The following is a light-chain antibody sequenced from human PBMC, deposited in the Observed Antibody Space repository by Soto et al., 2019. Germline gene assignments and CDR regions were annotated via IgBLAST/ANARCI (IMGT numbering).Light chain of an antibody. J-gene: IGLJ2*01. Sequence: QSALTQPASVSGSPGQSITISCTGTSSDIGAYNFDSWYQQHPGKAPKLMLYDVNIRPSGVSNRFSGSKSGNTASLTISGLQAEDEADYYFTSWTTSSTMIFGGGTKVTVL. CDR2: DVN. V-gene: IGLV2-14*03. CDR3: TSWTTSSTMI. CDR1: SSDIGAYNF.